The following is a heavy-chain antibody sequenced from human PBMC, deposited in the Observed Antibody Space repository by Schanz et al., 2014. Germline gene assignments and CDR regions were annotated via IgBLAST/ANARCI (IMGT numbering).Heavy chain of an antibody. CDR1: GGSISSGGSS. D-gene: IGHD4-17*01. V-gene: IGHV4-30-2*01. Sequence: QLQLQESGSGLVKPSQTLSLTCGVSGGSISSGGSSWNWIRLPPGKGLEWIGYIYHSGSTYYNPSLNRRVTISVDRSKIQFTLLRNAVTAADTSVYYCARSPGDFPGWFDSWGQGTLVTVSS. J-gene: IGHJ5*01. CDR3: ARSPGDFPGWFDS. CDR2: IYHSGST.